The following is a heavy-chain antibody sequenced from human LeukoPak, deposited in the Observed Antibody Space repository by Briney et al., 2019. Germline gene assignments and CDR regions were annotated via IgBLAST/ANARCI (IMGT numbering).Heavy chain of an antibody. V-gene: IGHV3-48*04. CDR2: IGSSGSTI. J-gene: IGHJ4*02. CDR3: ARTRWARLGGDC. CDR1: GFTFSSYS. D-gene: IGHD1-1*01. Sequence: PGGSLRLSCAASGFTFSSYSMNWVRQAPGKGLEWVSYIGSSGSTIHYADSVKGRFTISRDNAKNSLYLQMNSLRPEDTAVYYCARTRWARLGGDCWGQGALVTVSS.